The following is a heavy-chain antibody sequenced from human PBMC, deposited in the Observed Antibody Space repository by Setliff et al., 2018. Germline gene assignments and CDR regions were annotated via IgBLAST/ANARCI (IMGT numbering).Heavy chain of an antibody. D-gene: IGHD2-15*01. V-gene: IGHV3-7*01. J-gene: IGHJ4*01. CDR2: IKQDGSEK. Sequence: PGGSLRLSCAASGFTFSSYWMSWVRQAPGKGLEWVANIKQDGSEKCYVDSVKGRLTISRDNAKNSLYLQMNSLRAEDTAIYYCARRWGPDYCSGGTCFFDYWGQERWSPSPQ. CDR3: ARRWGPDYCSGGTCFFDY. CDR1: GFTFSSYW.